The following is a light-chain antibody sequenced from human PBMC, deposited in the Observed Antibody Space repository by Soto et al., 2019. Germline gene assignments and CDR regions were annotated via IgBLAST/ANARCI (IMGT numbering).Light chain of an antibody. V-gene: IGKV3-15*01. CDR2: DAF. J-gene: IGKJ4*01. CDR3: QQYDEWPLT. Sequence: EKVMTQSPATLSVSPGERATLSCRASQNVKTRLAWYQQKPGQAPRLLIYDAFTRATGIPARFSGSASGTEFALTISSLQSEDFAVYYCQQYDEWPLTFGEGIKVEIK. CDR1: QNVKTR.